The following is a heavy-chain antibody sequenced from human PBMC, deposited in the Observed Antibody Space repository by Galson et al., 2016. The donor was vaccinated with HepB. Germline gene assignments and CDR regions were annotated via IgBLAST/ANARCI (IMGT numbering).Heavy chain of an antibody. CDR1: GYTFTDYY. V-gene: IGHV1-2*04. CDR2: VNPKTGST. J-gene: IGHJ6*02. CDR3: ARDYGDNSFYGMDI. D-gene: IGHD4-17*01. Sequence: SVKVSCKASGYTFTDYYIHWVRQAPGQGLEWMGRVNPKTGSTNSAQKFQGWVTMSRDTSIITAYMELSRLRSDDTAVYYCARDYGDNSFYGMDIWGQGTTVTVSS.